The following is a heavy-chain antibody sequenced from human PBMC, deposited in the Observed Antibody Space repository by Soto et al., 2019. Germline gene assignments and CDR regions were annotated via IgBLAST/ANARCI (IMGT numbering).Heavy chain of an antibody. J-gene: IGHJ5*02. Sequence: SETLSLTCTVSGGSVSSGSYYWSWIRQPPGKGLEWIGYIYYSGSTNYNPSLKSRVTISVDTSKNQFSLKLSSVTAADTAVYYCARGDIVLTHPWAQGTLVTVSS. V-gene: IGHV4-61*01. CDR2: IYYSGST. CDR3: ARGDIVLTHP. D-gene: IGHD2-8*01. CDR1: GGSVSSGSYY.